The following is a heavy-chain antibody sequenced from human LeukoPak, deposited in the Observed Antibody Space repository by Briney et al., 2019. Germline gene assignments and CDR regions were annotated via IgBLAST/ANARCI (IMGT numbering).Heavy chain of an antibody. CDR1: GYTFNGYY. V-gene: IGHV1-2*02. CDR2: INPNNAST. D-gene: IGHD6-19*01. Sequence: ASVTVSCTASGYTFNGYYMHWVRQAPGPGLEWMGWINPNNASTNYAQKFQGRVTMTRDTSISTAYMELSRLRSDDTAVYYCARDNTYSSGWNDRGNRVDPWGQGTLVTVSS. J-gene: IGHJ5*02. CDR3: ARDNTYSSGWNDRGNRVDP.